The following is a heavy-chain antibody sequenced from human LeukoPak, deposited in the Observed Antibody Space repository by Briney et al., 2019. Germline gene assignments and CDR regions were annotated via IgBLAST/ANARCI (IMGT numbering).Heavy chain of an antibody. CDR2: IYPSGST. V-gene: IGHV4-4*02. D-gene: IGHD6-6*01. CDR1: GGSISSGNW. CDR3: ARGRIAARPRVYYGMDV. Sequence: PSETLSLTCAVSGGSISSGNWWSWVRQPPGKGLEWIGEIYPSGSTRYNPSLKSRVTISVDKSKNQFSLKVNSVTAADTAVYYCARGRIAARPRVYYGMDVWGQGTTVTVSS. J-gene: IGHJ6*02.